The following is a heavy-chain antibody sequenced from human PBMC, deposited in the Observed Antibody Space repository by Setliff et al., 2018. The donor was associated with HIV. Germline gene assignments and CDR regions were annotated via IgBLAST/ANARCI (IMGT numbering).Heavy chain of an antibody. V-gene: IGHV1-8*01. Sequence: ASVKVSCKTSGDKFGSFDINWVRQASGQGLEWVGWVYASTGHTAYARKFEGRVTMTWDPSTGIGYMELNSLRADDTAVYYCARGIDILVKMGIYYRYMDVWGKGTTVTVSS. D-gene: IGHD2-15*01. CDR2: VYASTGHT. CDR1: GDKFGSFD. CDR3: ARGIDILVKMGIYYRYMDV. J-gene: IGHJ6*03.